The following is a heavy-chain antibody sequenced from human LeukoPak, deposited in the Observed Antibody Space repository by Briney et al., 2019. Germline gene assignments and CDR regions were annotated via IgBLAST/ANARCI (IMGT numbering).Heavy chain of an antibody. CDR3: ARDESGRDFWSGYYSLPYYYYGMDV. D-gene: IGHD3-3*01. V-gene: IGHV3-33*05. J-gene: IGHJ6*02. Sequence: WIRQAPGKGLEWVAVISYVGSNKYYADSVKGRFTISRDNSKNTLYLQMNSLRAEDTAVYYCARDESGRDFWSGYYSLPYYYYGMDVWGQGTTVTVSS. CDR2: ISYVGSNK.